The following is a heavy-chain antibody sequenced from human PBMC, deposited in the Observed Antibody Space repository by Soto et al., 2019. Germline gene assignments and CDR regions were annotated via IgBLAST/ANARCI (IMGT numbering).Heavy chain of an antibody. CDR3: AKAGGGRASCYTDVDY. J-gene: IGHJ4*02. V-gene: IGHV3-23*01. CDR1: GFTFNNNA. Sequence: EVQLLESGGGLVQPGGSLRLSCAASGFTFNNNAMNWFRQTPGKGLEWVSVISGSDNSTYYADSVKGRFTTSRDNSKNTLYLQMNGLRAEDTAVYYCAKAGGGRASCYTDVDYWGQGALVTVSS. CDR2: ISGSDNST. D-gene: IGHD2-15*01.